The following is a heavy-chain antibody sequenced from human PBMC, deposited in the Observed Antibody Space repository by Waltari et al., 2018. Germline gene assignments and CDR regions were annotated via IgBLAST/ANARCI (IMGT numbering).Heavy chain of an antibody. J-gene: IGHJ3*01. D-gene: IGHD2-2*01. CDR3: ARDHSTSWSHDAYDV. Sequence: QVKLQESGPGLVRPSETLSLTCLVSDQSIKSGFYWGWLRLPPGKGLEWIGSVCHRGATYYNPSLSSRVTISVDTSKNQVFLRLASVTAADTGMYYCARDHSTSWSHDAYDVWGPGTMVTVAS. CDR2: VCHRGAT. V-gene: IGHV4-38-2*02. CDR1: DQSIKSGFY.